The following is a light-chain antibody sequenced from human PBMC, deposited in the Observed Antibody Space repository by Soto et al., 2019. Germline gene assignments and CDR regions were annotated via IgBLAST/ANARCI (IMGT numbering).Light chain of an antibody. V-gene: IGKV3-20*01. CDR2: GAS. CDR1: QSVSSSY. CDR3: QQYGSSPWT. Sequence: EIVLTQSPGTLSLSPVERATLSFSASQSVSSSYLAWYQQKPGQAPRLLIYGASSRATGIPDRFSGSGSGTDFTLTISRLEPEDFAVYYCQQYGSSPWTFGQGTKGDIK. J-gene: IGKJ1*01.